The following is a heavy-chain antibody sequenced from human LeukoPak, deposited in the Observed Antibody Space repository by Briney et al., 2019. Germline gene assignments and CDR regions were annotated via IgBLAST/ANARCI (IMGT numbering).Heavy chain of an antibody. CDR2: ISGGGGST. V-gene: IGHV3-23*01. CDR1: GFTFSNYA. Sequence: PGGSLRLSCAASGFTFSNYAMNWVRQAPGKGLEWVSAISGGGGSTYYADSVKGRFTISRDNSKNSLYLQMNSLRTEDTALYYCAKDDTGVIDYWGQGTLVTVSS. CDR3: AKDDTGVIDY. D-gene: IGHD1-14*01. J-gene: IGHJ4*02.